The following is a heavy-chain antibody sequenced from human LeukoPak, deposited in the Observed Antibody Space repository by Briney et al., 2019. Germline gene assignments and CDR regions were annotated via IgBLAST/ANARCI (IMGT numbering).Heavy chain of an antibody. CDR2: INHSGST. CDR1: GGSFSGYC. Sequence: SETLSLTCAVYGGSFSGYCWSWIRQPPGKGLEWIGDINHSGSTNYNPSLKSRVTISVATSENQFSLKLSSVTAADTAVYYCARSQGGWYFDYWGQGTLVTVSS. CDR3: ARSQGGWYFDY. D-gene: IGHD6-19*01. J-gene: IGHJ4*02. V-gene: IGHV4-34*01.